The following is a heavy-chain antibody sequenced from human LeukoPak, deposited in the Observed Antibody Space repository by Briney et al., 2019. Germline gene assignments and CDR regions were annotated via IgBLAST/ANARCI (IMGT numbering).Heavy chain of an antibody. CDR3: ARPDYCSGASCYHY. V-gene: IGHV1-2*02. D-gene: IGHD2-15*01. CDR2: INPNSGGT. Sequence: AASVKVSCKASGYTFTGYYMHWVRQAPGQGLEWMGWINPNSGGTNYAQKFQGRVTMTRDTSISTAYMELSRLRSDDTAVYYCARPDYCSGASCYHYWGQGTLVTVSS. CDR1: GYTFTGYY. J-gene: IGHJ4*02.